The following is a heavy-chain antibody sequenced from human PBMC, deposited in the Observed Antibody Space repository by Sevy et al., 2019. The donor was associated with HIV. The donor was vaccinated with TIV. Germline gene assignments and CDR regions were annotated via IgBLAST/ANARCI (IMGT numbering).Heavy chain of an antibody. Sequence: GGCLRLSCVVSGIIFTSSGMHWVRQAPGKGLEWVAVISYHGRDKFYADSVKGRFTVSRDNSKNILYLQMNGLRIEDTAVYYCAKDFTGYNGMDVWGQGTMVTVSS. D-gene: IGHD3-9*01. CDR1: GIIFTSSG. CDR3: AKDFTGYNGMDV. V-gene: IGHV3-30*18. CDR2: ISYHGRDK. J-gene: IGHJ6*02.